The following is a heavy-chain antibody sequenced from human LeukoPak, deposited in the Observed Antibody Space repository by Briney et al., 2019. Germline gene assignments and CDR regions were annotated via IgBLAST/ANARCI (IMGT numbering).Heavy chain of an antibody. D-gene: IGHD3-3*01. J-gene: IGHJ4*02. Sequence: PGGSLRLSCAASGFTFSSYAMSWVRQAPGKGLEWASAISGSGGSTYYADSVKGRFTISRDNSKNTLYLQMNSLRAEDTAVYYCAKFRSGRLIYYFDYWGQGTLVTVSS. CDR2: ISGSGGST. CDR3: AKFRSGRLIYYFDY. CDR1: GFTFSSYA. V-gene: IGHV3-23*01.